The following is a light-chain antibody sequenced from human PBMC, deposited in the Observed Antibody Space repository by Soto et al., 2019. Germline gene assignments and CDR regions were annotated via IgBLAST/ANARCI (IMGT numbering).Light chain of an antibody. V-gene: IGKV1-5*01. CDR2: DAS. Sequence: ILVAESPYTHPASVRASVTITSRASQSISSWLAWYQQKPGKAPKLLIYDASSLESGVPSRFSGSGSETAFTLTISSLQPDDFATYYCQQYNRYSFTFGGGTKV. CDR1: QSISSW. CDR3: QQYNRYSFT. J-gene: IGKJ4*01.